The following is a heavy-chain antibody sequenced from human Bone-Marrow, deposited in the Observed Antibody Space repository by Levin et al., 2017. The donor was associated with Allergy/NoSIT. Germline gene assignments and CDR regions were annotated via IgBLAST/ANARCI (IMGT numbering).Heavy chain of an antibody. V-gene: IGHV3-33*01. CDR1: GFTFSSYG. CDR2: IWYDGSNK. J-gene: IGHJ6*02. D-gene: IGHD1-26*01. Sequence: GGSLRLSCAASGFTFSSYGMHWVRQAPGKGLEWVAVIWYDGSNKYYADSVKGRFTISRDNSKNTLYLQMNSLRAEDTAVYYCARDPARRLGLYGMDVWGQGTTVTVSS. CDR3: ARDPARRLGLYGMDV.